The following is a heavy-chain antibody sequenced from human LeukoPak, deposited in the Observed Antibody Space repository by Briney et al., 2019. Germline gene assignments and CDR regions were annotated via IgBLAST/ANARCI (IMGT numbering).Heavy chain of an antibody. CDR1: GCTFTSYG. CDR3: ARDQLLWFGEAYWFDP. D-gene: IGHD3-10*01. V-gene: IGHV1-18*01. J-gene: IGHJ5*02. CDR2: ISAYNGNT. Sequence: ASVKVSCKASGCTFTSYGISWVRQAPGQGLEWMGWISAYNGNTNYAQKLQGRVTMTTDTSTSTAYMELRSLRSDDTAVYYCARDQLLWFGEAYWFDPWGQGTLVTVSS.